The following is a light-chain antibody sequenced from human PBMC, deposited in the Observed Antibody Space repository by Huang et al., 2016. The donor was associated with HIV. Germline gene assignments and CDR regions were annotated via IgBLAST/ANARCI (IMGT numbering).Light chain of an antibody. V-gene: IGKV3-11*01. CDR3: HQRSDWLYT. CDR1: QSISYF. J-gene: IGKJ2*01. Sequence: EIVLTQSPATLSLSPGDRATLSCRANQSISYFLAWYQQKPGQPPRLLIYDASHRATGIPDRCSGSGSGTDFTLTIRSLEPEDFAVYYCHQRSDWLYTFGQGTKLEIK. CDR2: DAS.